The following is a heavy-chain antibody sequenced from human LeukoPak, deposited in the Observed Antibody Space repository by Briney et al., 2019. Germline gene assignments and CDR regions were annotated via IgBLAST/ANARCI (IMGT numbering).Heavy chain of an antibody. CDR1: GFTFSSYA. V-gene: IGHV3-30-3*02. J-gene: IGHJ4*02. CDR3: ASGGYSSGWYRGYFDY. Sequence: GGSLRLSCAASGFTFSSYAMHWVRQAPGKGLEWVAVISYDGSNKYYADSVKGRFTISRDNSKNTLYLQMNSLRAGDTAVYYCASGGYSSGWYRGYFDYWGQGTLVTVSS. D-gene: IGHD6-19*01. CDR2: ISYDGSNK.